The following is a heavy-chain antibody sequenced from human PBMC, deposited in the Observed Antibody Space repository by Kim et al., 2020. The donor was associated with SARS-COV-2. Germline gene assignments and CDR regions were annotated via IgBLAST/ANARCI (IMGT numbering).Heavy chain of an antibody. Sequence: DYAAPVKGRFTISRDDSRTTLYLQMNSLKTEDTAVYYCTTDRYPLEMGGYWGQGTLVTVSS. J-gene: IGHJ4*02. V-gene: IGHV3-15*01. CDR3: TTDRYPLEMGGY. D-gene: IGHD1-26*01.